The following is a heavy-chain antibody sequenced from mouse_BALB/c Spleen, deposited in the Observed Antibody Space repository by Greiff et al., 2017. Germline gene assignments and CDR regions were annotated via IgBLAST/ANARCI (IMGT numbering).Heavy chain of an antibody. J-gene: IGHJ3*01. Sequence: EVMLVESGGGLVKPGGSLKLSCAASGFTFSSYAMSWVRQSPEKRLEWVAEISSGGSYTYYPDTVTGRFTISRDNAKNTLYLEMSSLRSEDTAMYYCARVGNFSYWGQGTLVTVSA. CDR2: ISSGGSYT. D-gene: IGHD2-1*01. CDR3: ARVGNFSY. V-gene: IGHV5-9-4*01. CDR1: GFTFSSYA.